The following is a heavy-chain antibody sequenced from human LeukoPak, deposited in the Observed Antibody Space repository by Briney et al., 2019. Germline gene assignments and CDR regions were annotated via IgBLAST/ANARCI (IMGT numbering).Heavy chain of an antibody. D-gene: IGHD3-22*01. CDR2: IYHSGST. Sequence: SETLSLTCAVSGGSISSSNWWSWVRPPPGKGLEWIGEIYHSGSTNYNPSLKSRVTISVDTSKNQFSLKLSSVTATDTAVYYCARGVSMIVVVIHNWYFDLWGRGTLVTVSS. J-gene: IGHJ2*01. CDR1: GGSISSSNW. CDR3: ARGVSMIVVVIHNWYFDL. V-gene: IGHV4-4*02.